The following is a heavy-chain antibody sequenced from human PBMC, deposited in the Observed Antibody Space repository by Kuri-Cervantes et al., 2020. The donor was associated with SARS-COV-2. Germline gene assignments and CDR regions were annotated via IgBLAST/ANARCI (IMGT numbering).Heavy chain of an antibody. CDR2: INRSGST. V-gene: IGHV4-34*01. CDR1: GGSFSGYY. Sequence: SETLSLTCAVYGGSFSGYYWSWIRQPPGKGLEWIGEINRSGSTNYNPSLKSRVTISVDTSKNQFSLKLSSVTAADTAVYYCARTNRGRYYYYGMDVWGQGTTVTVSS. J-gene: IGHJ6*02. CDR3: ARTNRGRYYYYGMDV. D-gene: IGHD3-10*01.